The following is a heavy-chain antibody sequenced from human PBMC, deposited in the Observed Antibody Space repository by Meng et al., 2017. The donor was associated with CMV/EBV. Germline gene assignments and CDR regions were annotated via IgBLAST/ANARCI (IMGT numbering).Heavy chain of an antibody. CDR1: GYTFTSYG. CDR3: ARVYPRPSRVVVPPGAHYYYGMDV. V-gene: IGHV1-18*01. J-gene: IGHJ6*02. CDR2: ISAYNGNT. Sequence: ASVKVSCKASGYTFTSYGISWVRQAPGQGLEWMGWISAYNGNTNYAQKLQGRVTMTTDTSTSTAYMELRSLRSDDTAVYYCARVYPRPSRVVVPPGAHYYYGMDVWGQGTTVTVSS. D-gene: IGHD3-22*01.